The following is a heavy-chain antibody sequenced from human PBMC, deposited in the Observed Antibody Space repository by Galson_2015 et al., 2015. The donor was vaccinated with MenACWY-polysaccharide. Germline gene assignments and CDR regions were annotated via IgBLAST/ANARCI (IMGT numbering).Heavy chain of an antibody. CDR1: GGSISSYY. J-gene: IGHJ3*02. D-gene: IGHD6-6*01. CDR2: IYTSGST. Sequence: SETLSLTCTVSGGSISSYYWSWIRQPAGKGLEWIGRIYTSGSTNYNPSLKGRVTMSVDTSKNQFSLKLSSVTAADTAVYYCARDLNVPDAFDIWGQGTMVTVSS. V-gene: IGHV4-4*07. CDR3: ARDLNVPDAFDI.